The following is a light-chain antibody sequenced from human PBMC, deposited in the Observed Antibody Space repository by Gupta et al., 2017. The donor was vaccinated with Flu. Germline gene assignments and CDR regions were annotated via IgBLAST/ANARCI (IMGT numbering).Light chain of an antibody. J-gene: IGKJ3*01. Sequence: EIVLTQSPGTLSLSPGERATLSCRASQSVGSPYLTWYQQKPGQAPRLLIHGASNRATGIPDRFRGSGSGTDFTLTISRLEPEDFAVYYCQQYRDSPFTFGPGTKVEIK. CDR2: GAS. V-gene: IGKV3-20*01. CDR3: QQYRDSPFT. CDR1: QSVGSPY.